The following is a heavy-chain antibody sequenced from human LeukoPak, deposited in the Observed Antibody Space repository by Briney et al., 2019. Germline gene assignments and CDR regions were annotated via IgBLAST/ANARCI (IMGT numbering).Heavy chain of an antibody. CDR2: IGKDGSEQ. CDR1: GFAFANYW. Sequence: PGGSLRLSCAASGFAFANYWMVWVRQAPGKGLEWLASIGKDGSEQAYADSVKGRFTISRDNARNSLYLQMSSLRVEDTATYYCTRDIVYLQLEYWGQGALVSVSS. V-gene: IGHV3-7*01. D-gene: IGHD2-15*01. CDR3: TRDIVYLQLEY. J-gene: IGHJ4*02.